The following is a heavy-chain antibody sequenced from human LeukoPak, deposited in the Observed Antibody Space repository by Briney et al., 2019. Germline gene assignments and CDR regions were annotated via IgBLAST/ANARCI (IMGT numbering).Heavy chain of an antibody. J-gene: IGHJ1*01. CDR1: GGTFSSYA. D-gene: IGHD3-22*01. Sequence: SVKVSCKASGGTFSSYAISWVRQAPGQGLEWMGGIIPIFGTANYARKFQGRVTITTDESTSTAYMELSSLRSEDTAVYYCARRDSSEVAEYFQHWGQGTLVTVSS. CDR3: ARRDSSEVAEYFQH. V-gene: IGHV1-69*05. CDR2: IIPIFGTA.